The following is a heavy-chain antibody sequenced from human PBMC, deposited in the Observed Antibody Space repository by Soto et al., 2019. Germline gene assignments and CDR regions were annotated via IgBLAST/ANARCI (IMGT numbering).Heavy chain of an antibody. D-gene: IGHD1-1*01. J-gene: IGHJ4*02. Sequence: SVKVSCKASGGTFSSYAISWVRQAPGQGLEWMGGIIPIFGTADYAQKFQGRVTITADESTSTAYMELSSLRSEDTAVYYCAREVYGLERRSFDYWGQGTLVTVSS. CDR3: AREVYGLERRSFDY. CDR1: GGTFSSYA. CDR2: IIPIFGTA. V-gene: IGHV1-69*13.